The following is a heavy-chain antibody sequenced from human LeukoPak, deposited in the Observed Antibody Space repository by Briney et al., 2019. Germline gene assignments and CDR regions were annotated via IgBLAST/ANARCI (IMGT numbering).Heavy chain of an antibody. J-gene: IGHJ4*02. Sequence: GGSLRLSCAASGFTFSSYGMSCVRRAPGKGLEWVSAISGSGGSTYYTDSVKGRFTISRDNSKNTLYLQMNSLRAEDTAVYYCAKVDFYDTSGYYGPTFLDYWGQGTLVTVSS. CDR1: GFTFSSYG. CDR3: AKVDFYDTSGYYGPTFLDY. CDR2: ISGSGGST. V-gene: IGHV3-23*01. D-gene: IGHD3-22*01.